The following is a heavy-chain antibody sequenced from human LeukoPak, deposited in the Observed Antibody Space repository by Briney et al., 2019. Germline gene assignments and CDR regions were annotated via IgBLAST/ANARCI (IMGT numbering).Heavy chain of an antibody. J-gene: IGHJ6*02. CDR1: GFTFSSYD. Sequence: GGSLRLSCAASGFTFSSYDMHWVRQATGKGLEWVSAIGTAGDTYYPGSVKGRFTISRENAKNSLYLQMNSLRAGGTAVYYCARGFGVVAEVGMDVWGQGTTVTVSS. V-gene: IGHV3-13*01. D-gene: IGHD3-22*01. CDR2: IGTAGDT. CDR3: ARGFGVVAEVGMDV.